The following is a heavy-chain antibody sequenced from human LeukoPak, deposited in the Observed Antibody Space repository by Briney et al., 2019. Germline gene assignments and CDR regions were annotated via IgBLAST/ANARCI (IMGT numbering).Heavy chain of an antibody. J-gene: IGHJ5*02. D-gene: IGHD6-19*01. V-gene: IGHV5-51*01. CDR3: ARRVVVAGTNWFDP. Sequence: GESLKISCKGSGYNFISYWIGWVRQMPGGGLEWMGIIYPGDSDTRYSPSFQGQVTISADKSISTAYVQWSSLKASDTAMYYCARRVVVAGTNWFDPWGQGTLVTVSS. CDR1: GYNFISYW. CDR2: IYPGDSDT.